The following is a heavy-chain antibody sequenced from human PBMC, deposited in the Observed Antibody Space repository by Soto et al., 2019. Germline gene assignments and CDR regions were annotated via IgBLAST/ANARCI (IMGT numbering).Heavy chain of an antibody. V-gene: IGHV3-74*01. CDR3: TRGNYYGMDV. CDR2: INSDGSTT. J-gene: IGHJ6*02. Sequence: EVQLVESGGNLVQPGGSLRLSCAASGFTFSNYFMHWVRQAPGKGLVWVSRINSDGSTTSYADSGKGRFTISRDNAKNRLYLLMDSLRAEDTAVYYSTRGNYYGMDVWGQGTTVTVSS. CDR1: GFTFSNYF.